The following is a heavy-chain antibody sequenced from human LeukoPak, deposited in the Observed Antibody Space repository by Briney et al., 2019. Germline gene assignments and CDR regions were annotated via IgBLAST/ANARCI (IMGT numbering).Heavy chain of an antibody. D-gene: IGHD6-13*01. V-gene: IGHV6-1*01. CDR2: TYYRSKWYN. J-gene: IGHJ5*02. Sequence: SQTLSLTCAISGDSVSSNSAAWNWRRQSPSRGFEWLGRTYYRSKWYNDYAVSVKSRITINPDTSKNQFSLQLNSVTPEDTAVYYCVRGIAAAGHYGSSGQGTLVTVSS. CDR1: GDSVSSNSAA. CDR3: VRGIAAAGHYGS.